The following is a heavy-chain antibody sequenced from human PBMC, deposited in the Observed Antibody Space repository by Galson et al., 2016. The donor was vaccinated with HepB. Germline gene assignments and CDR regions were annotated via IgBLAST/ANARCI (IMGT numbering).Heavy chain of an antibody. J-gene: IGHJ4*02. Sequence: ISYDESNRVYADSVKGRFTISRDNSNNTVSLMMNSLKNEDTAVYYCATFPKPCWGQGTLVSVSS. V-gene: IGHV3-30*01. CDR2: ISYDESNR. CDR3: ATFPKPC.